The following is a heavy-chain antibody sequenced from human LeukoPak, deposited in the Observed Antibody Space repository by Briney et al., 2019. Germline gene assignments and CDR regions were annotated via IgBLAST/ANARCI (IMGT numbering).Heavy chain of an antibody. J-gene: IGHJ4*02. Sequence: GGSLRLSCAASGFTFSSYEMNWVRQAPGKGLEWISYISSSGRTTHYADSVKGRFTISRDNAKNSLYLQMNSLRAEDTAVYYCARDSYYYDSSGYRISGYWGQGTLVTVSS. V-gene: IGHV3-48*03. D-gene: IGHD3-22*01. CDR1: GFTFSSYE. CDR3: ARDSYYYDSSGYRISGY. CDR2: ISSSGRTT.